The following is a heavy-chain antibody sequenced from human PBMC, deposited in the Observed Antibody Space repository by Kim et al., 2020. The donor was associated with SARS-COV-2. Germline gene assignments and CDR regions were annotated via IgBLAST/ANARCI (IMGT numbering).Heavy chain of an antibody. D-gene: IGHD2-21*01. J-gene: IGHJ6*02. CDR1: GGSISSGGYY. Sequence: SETLSLTCTVSGGSISSGGYYWSWIRQHPGKGLEWIGYIYYSGSTYYNPSLKSRVTISVDTSKNQFSLKLSSVTAADTAVYYCARGGGGDYYGMDVWGQGTTVTVSS. CDR2: IYYSGST. V-gene: IGHV4-31*02. CDR3: ARGGGGDYYGMDV.